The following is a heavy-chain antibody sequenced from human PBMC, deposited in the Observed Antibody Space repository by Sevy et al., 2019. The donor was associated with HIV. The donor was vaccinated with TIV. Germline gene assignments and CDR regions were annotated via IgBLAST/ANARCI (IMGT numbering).Heavy chain of an antibody. CDR1: GGSISSYY. CDR3: ARDRDVVNTMVRGVKDLYYYYGMDV. Sequence: SETLSLNCTVSGGSISSYYWSWIRQPAGKGLEWIGRIYTSGSTNYNPSLKSRVTMSVDTSKNQFSLKLSSVTAADTAVYYCARDRDVVNTMVRGVKDLYYYYGMDVWGQGTTVTVSS. J-gene: IGHJ6*02. V-gene: IGHV4-4*07. CDR2: IYTSGST. D-gene: IGHD3-10*01.